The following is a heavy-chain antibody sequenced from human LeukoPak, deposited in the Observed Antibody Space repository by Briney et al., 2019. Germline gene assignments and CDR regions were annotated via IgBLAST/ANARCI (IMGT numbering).Heavy chain of an antibody. CDR1: GFTFSSYW. CDR2: IKQDGSEK. Sequence: PGGSLRLSCAASGFTFSSYWMSWVRQAPGKGLEWVANIKQDGSEKYYVDSVKGRFTISRDNAKNSLYLQMNSLRAEDTAVYYCARRGPSGYFDYYYYMDVWGKGTTVTVSS. V-gene: IGHV3-7*01. CDR3: ARRGPSGYFDYYYYMDV. D-gene: IGHD3-3*01. J-gene: IGHJ6*03.